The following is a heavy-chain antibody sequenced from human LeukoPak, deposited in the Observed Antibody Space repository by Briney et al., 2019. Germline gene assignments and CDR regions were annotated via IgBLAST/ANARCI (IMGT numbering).Heavy chain of an antibody. CDR2: IAYDGSRA. D-gene: IGHD1/OR15-1a*01. CDR1: GFTFGGYG. J-gene: IGHJ6*03. V-gene: IGHV3-33*01. Sequence: GGSLRLSCAGSGFTFGGYGMHWFRQTPGKGLEWVAVIAYDGSRAFYADSVKGRFTISRDDSKSTLYLQMNSLRPEDTAVFYCARAGGAWSRTHCYYFIDVWGKGTTVTVSS. CDR3: ARAGGAWSRTHCYYFIDV.